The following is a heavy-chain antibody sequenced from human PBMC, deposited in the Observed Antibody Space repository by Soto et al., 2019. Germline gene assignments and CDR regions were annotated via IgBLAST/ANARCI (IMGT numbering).Heavy chain of an antibody. J-gene: IGHJ6*02. CDR2: ISAYNGNT. CDR3: ARDGVDTATGYYYGMDV. V-gene: IGHV1-18*01. D-gene: IGHD5-18*01. CDR1: GYTFTSYG. Sequence: QVQLVQSGAEVKKPGASVKVSCKASGYTFTSYGISWVRQAPGQGLEWMGWISAYNGNTNYAQKLQGRVTMTTDTSTRTAYMELRSLRSDATAVYYCARDGVDTATGYYYGMDVWGQGTTVTVSS.